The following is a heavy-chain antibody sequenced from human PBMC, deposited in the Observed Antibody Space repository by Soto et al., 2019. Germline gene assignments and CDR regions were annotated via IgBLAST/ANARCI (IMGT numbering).Heavy chain of an antibody. D-gene: IGHD2-2*01. CDR3: ATAVYCSSTSCYFVNRFDP. Sequence: ASVKVSCKVSGYTLTELSMHWVRQAPGKGLEWMGGFDPEDGETIYAQKFQGRVTMTEDTSTDTAYMELSSLRSEDTAVYYCATAVYCSSTSCYFVNRFDPWGQGTLVTVSS. CDR1: GYTLTELS. CDR2: FDPEDGET. V-gene: IGHV1-24*01. J-gene: IGHJ5*02.